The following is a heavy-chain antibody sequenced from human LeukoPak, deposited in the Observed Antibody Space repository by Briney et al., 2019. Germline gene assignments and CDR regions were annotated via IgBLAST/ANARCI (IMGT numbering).Heavy chain of an antibody. CDR1: GFTFSSYG. J-gene: IGHJ6*02. D-gene: IGHD3-22*01. CDR3: ARIATTYYYDSSGYPLEGMDV. Sequence: GRSLRLSCAASGFTFSSYGMHWVSQAPGKGMEWAAVIWYDGSNKYYADSVKGRFTISRDNSKNTLYLQMNSLRAEDTAVYYCARIATTYYYDSSGYPLEGMDVWGQGTTVTVSS. CDR2: IWYDGSNK. V-gene: IGHV3-33*01.